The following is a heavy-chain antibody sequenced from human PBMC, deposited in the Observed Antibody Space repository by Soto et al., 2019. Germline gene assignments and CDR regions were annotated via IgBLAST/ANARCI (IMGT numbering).Heavy chain of an antibody. Sequence: XETLCPTFTVAGYSISSFYWSWIRQHAGKGLEWIGRVYTSGNTDYNPSLKSRLTMSVDTSKNQLSLKLRSVTAADTAAYYCVRDQSDYGGGNWFDHWGPGTLVTVSS. J-gene: IGHJ5*02. CDR1: GYSISSFY. D-gene: IGHD4-17*01. CDR3: VRDQSDYGGGNWFDH. CDR2: VYTSGNT. V-gene: IGHV4-4*07.